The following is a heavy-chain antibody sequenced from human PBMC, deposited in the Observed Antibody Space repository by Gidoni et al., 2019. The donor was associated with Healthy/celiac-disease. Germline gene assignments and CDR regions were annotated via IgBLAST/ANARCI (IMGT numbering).Heavy chain of an antibody. Sequence: QLHLQESGPGLVKPSATLSLPCTVSVGSISSSSYYWGWIRQAPGKGMEWMGSIYYRGSTYYNTSVKSRGTISVDTSKNQLFLKRSSWTAADTAVYYGARWTIFGGWFDPWGQGTLVTVSS. V-gene: IGHV4-39*01. CDR1: VGSISSSSYY. CDR2: IYYRGST. J-gene: IGHJ5*02. CDR3: ARWTIFGGWFDP. D-gene: IGHD3-3*01.